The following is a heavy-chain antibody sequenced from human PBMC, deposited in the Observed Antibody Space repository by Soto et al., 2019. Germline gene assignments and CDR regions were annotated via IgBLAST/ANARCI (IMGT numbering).Heavy chain of an antibody. V-gene: IGHV1-2*02. J-gene: IGHJ3*02. CDR3: ASYDSSGYGGGVDDAFDI. D-gene: IGHD3-22*01. CDR2: INPNSGGT. CDR1: GYTFTGYY. Sequence: GASVKVSCKASGYTFTGYYMHWVRQAPGQGLEWMGWINPNSGGTNYAQKFQGRVTMTRDTSISTAYMELSRLRSDDTAVYYGASYDSSGYGGGVDDAFDIWGQGTMVTVSS.